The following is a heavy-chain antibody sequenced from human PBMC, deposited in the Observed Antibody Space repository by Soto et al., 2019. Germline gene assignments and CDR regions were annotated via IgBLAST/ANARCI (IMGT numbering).Heavy chain of an antibody. CDR2: ILSDYNT. D-gene: IGHD2-8*01. CDR1: GFTFRDYT. J-gene: IGHJ4*02. V-gene: IGHV3-23*03. CDR3: ARRTNGYFGY. Sequence: EVQLLQYGGGSAQPGGSLTLSCAASGFTFRDYTMTWVRQAPGQVLECISVILSDYNTFYAGSVRGRFTISRDNSKNTIYLEMNSLRAEGTGIYYCARRTNGYFGYWGQGALVTVSS.